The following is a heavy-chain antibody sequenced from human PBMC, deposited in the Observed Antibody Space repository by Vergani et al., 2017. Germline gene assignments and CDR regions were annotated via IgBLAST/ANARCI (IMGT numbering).Heavy chain of an antibody. V-gene: IGHV3-48*04. CDR1: GFTFSSYA. CDR3: ARGDCSGGSCYSVVLYYFDY. J-gene: IGHJ4*02. D-gene: IGHD2-15*01. Sequence: EVQLLESGGGLVQPGGSLRLSCAASGFTFSSYAMSWVRQAPGKGLEWVSYISSSGSTIYYADSVKGRFTISRDNAKNSLYLQMNSLRAEDTAVYYCARGDCSGGSCYSVVLYYFDYWGQGTLVTVSS. CDR2: ISSSGSTI.